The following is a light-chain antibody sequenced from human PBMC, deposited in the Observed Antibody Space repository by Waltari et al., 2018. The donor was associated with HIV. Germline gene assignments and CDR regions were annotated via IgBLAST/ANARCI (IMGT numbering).Light chain of an antibody. J-gene: IGKJ2*01. V-gene: IGKV3-11*01. CDR1: QSVATY. CDR3: QQRSTWYT. CDR2: DAS. Sequence: EIVLTQSPATLSLSPGDRATLSCRASQSVATYLAWYQQKPGQAPRLLIYDASNRAAGVPARFSGSGSGTDFTLTLSSLEPEDSAVYYCQQRSTWYTFGQGTKLEIK.